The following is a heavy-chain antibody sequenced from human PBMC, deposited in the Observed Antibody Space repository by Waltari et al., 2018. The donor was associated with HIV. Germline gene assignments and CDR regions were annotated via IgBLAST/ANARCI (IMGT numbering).Heavy chain of an antibody. D-gene: IGHD2-8*01. CDR2: IYYSGST. CDR1: GGSNRSSSYY. V-gene: IGHV4-39*01. J-gene: IGHJ6*02. CDR3: ARLYYYYGMDV. Sequence: QLQLQESGPGLVKHSETLSLTCTVYGGSNRSSSYYWGWYRQPPGKGLEWIGSIYYSGSTYYNPSLKSRVTISVDTSKNQFSLKLSSVTAADTAVYYCARLYYYYGMDVWGQGTTVTVSS.